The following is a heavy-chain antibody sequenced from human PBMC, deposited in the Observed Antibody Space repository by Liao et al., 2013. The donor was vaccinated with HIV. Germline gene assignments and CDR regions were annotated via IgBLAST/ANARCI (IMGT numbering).Heavy chain of an antibody. CDR3: ARETYYDFWVGYYGDYYYYMDV. D-gene: IGHD3-3*01. Sequence: QLQLQESGPGLVKPSETLSLTCTVNGGSIRSNSYHYWAWIRQPPGKGLEWIGSMFYGGSTYYNPSLRSRVTMSIDTSKNDFSLKLSSVTAADTAVYYCARETYYDFWVGYYGDYYYYMDVWGKGTTVTVSS. J-gene: IGHJ6*03. V-gene: IGHV4-39*07. CDR2: MFYGGST. CDR1: GGSIRSNSYHY.